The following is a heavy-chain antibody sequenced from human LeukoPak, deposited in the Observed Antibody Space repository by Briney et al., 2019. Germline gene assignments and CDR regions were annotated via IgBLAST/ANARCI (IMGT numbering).Heavy chain of an antibody. CDR1: GFTFSSYW. CDR3: ARGRAEVGITIVN. CDR2: IKQDGSEK. Sequence: QAGGSLRLSCAASGFTFSSYWMSWVRQAPGKGLEWVANIKQDGSEKNYVDSVKGRFTISRDNAKNSMCQQMDSLRAEAPALSDCARGRAEVGITIVNWGQGTLVTVSS. J-gene: IGHJ4*02. V-gene: IGHV3-7*01. D-gene: IGHD3-10*01.